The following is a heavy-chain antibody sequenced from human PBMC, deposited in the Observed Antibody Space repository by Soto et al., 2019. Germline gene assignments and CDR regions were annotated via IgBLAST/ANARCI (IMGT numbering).Heavy chain of an antibody. V-gene: IGHV1-8*02. CDR3: GRGPSPRAPAGGTPYYYAMDV. J-gene: IGHJ6*02. CDR2: MNPINGAT. CDR1: GYDFTAYD. D-gene: IGHD6-13*01. Sequence: ASVKVSCKTSGYDFTAYDINWVRQASGQGXEWMGWMNPINGATGSARRFQGRVSMTRNTATGTAYLELTSLRSDDTGVYYCGRGPSPRAPAGGTPYYYAMDVWGQGTTVTVFS.